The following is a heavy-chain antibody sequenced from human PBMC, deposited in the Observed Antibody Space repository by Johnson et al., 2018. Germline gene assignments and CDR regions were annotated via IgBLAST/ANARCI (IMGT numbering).Heavy chain of an antibody. CDR1: GFTFSSYA. CDR3: AKDIHPIYGDCSSGLPPSDAFDI. V-gene: IGHV3-30-3*01. CDR2: ISYDGSNK. J-gene: IGHJ3*02. Sequence: QVQLVQSGGGVVQPGRSLRLSCAASGFTFSSYAMHWVRQAPGKGLEWVAVISYDGSNKYYADSVKGRFTISRDNSKNTLYLQMNSPRAEDTAVYYCAKDIHPIYGDCSSGLPPSDAFDIWRQGTMVTVSS. D-gene: IGHD6-13*01.